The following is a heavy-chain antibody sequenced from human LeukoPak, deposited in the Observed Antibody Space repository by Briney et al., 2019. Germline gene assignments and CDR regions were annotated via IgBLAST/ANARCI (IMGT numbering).Heavy chain of an antibody. Sequence: GESLKISCKGSGYSFTSYWIGCGRHMPGKGLEGMVIIYPCDSDTRDSPSFQGRVTISADKSISTAYLQWSSLTASDTAMYYCAINSVDTAMVFDYWGQGTLVTVSS. CDR3: AINSVDTAMVFDY. CDR2: IYPCDSDT. CDR1: GYSFTSYW. V-gene: IGHV5-51*06. J-gene: IGHJ4*02. D-gene: IGHD5-18*01.